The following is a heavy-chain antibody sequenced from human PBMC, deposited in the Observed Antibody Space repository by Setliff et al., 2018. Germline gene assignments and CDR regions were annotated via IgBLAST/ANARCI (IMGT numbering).Heavy chain of an antibody. CDR3: ARQRYYYDSSGYYYDAFDI. Sequence: GESLKISCKGSGYSFTSYWIGWVRQMPGKGLEWMGIIYPGDSDTRYSPSFQGQVTVSADKSISTAYLQWSSLKASDTAMYYCARQRYYYDSSGYYYDAFDIWGQGTMVIVS. CDR1: GYSFTSYW. J-gene: IGHJ3*02. CDR2: IYPGDSDT. D-gene: IGHD3-22*01. V-gene: IGHV5-51*01.